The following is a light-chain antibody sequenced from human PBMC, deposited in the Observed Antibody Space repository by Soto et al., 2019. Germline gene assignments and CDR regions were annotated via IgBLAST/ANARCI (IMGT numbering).Light chain of an antibody. Sequence: AVLTQFPLSLPVTLGQPASISCRSSQSLVSSDGNTYLIWFHQRPGQSPRRLIYSVSTRDSWVPDRFSGSGSGTVFTLQISRVEAEDVGVYYYMQGTHWPPPFGQVANVDI. J-gene: IGKJ1*01. V-gene: IGKV2-30*01. CDR2: SVS. CDR3: MQGTHWPPP. CDR1: QSLVSSDGNTY.